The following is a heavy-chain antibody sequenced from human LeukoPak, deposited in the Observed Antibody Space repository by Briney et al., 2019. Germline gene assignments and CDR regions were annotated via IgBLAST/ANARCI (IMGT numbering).Heavy chain of an antibody. CDR3: ASHTDFWSGPSFDY. CDR2: IYYSGST. CDR1: GGSISSYY. D-gene: IGHD3-3*01. V-gene: IGHV4-59*01. Sequence: SETLSLTCTVSGGSISSYYWSWIRQPPGKGLEWIGYIYYSGSTNYNPSLKSRVTISVDTSKNQFSLKLSSVTAADTAVYYCASHTDFWSGPSFDYWGQGTLVTVSS. J-gene: IGHJ4*02.